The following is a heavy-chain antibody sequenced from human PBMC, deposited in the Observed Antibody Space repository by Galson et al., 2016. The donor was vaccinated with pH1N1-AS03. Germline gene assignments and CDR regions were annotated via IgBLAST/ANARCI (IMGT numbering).Heavy chain of an antibody. J-gene: IGHJ6*02. D-gene: IGHD2-2*01. CDR1: GYTFTGFS. V-gene: IGHV1-2*04. CDR3: ARDPRGPCTSSTCPTAYYFGMDV. CDR2: INPKRGVT. Sequence: SVKVSCKASGYTFTGFSINWVRQAPGQGLELMGWINPKRGVTNYAQKFQAWVTMTRDPSSSTAYMELSGLKSDDTAVYYCARDPRGPCTSSTCPTAYYFGMDVWGQGTTVIVSS.